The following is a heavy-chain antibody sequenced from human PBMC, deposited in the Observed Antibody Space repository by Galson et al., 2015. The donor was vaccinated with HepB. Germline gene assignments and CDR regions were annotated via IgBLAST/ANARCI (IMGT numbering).Heavy chain of an antibody. Sequence: SLRLSCAASGFTFSSYGMHWVRQAPGKGLEWVAVISYDGSNKYYADSVKGRFTISRDNSKNTLYLQMNSLRAEDTAVYYCAKSYYDFWSGYYPGDYWGQGTLVTVSS. CDR2: ISYDGSNK. CDR1: GFTFSSYG. V-gene: IGHV3-30*18. J-gene: IGHJ4*02. D-gene: IGHD3-3*01. CDR3: AKSYYDFWSGYYPGDY.